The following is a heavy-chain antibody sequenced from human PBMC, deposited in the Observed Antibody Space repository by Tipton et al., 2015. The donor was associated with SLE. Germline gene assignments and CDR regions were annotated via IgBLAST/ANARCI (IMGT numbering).Heavy chain of an antibody. D-gene: IGHD2-2*01. CDR2: IYYSGST. J-gene: IGHJ5*02. Sequence: TLSLTCAVYGGSFSGYYWSWIRQPPGKGLEWIGYIYYSGSTYYNPSLKSRVTISVATSKNQFSLKLSSVTAADTAVYYCAREVIVVVPAAYTWFDPWGQGTLVTVSS. V-gene: IGHV4-34*09. CDR3: AREVIVVVPAAYTWFDP. CDR1: GGSFSGYY.